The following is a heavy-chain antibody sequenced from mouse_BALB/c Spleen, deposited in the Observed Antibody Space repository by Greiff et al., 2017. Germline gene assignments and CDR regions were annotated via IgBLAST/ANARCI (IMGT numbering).Heavy chain of an antibody. V-gene: IGHV5-6-5*01. CDR1: GFTFSSYA. J-gene: IGHJ4*01. CDR2: ISSGGST. D-gene: IGHD2-2*01. CDR3: ADYYGYEDAMDY. Sequence: EVKLMESGGGLVKPGGSLKLSCAASGFTFSSYAMSWVRQTPEKRLEWVASISSGGSTYYPDSVKGRFTITRDNARNILYLQMSSLRSEDTAMYYCADYYGYEDAMDYWGQGTSVTVSS.